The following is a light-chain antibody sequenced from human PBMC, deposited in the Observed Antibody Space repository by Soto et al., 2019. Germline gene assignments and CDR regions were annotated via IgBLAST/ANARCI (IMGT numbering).Light chain of an antibody. CDR2: DAS. CDR1: QSIGNS. J-gene: IGKJ5*01. V-gene: IGKV3-11*01. Sequence: EIGLTQSPATLSLSPGERATLSCMASQSIGNSLALYQQRPGLAPRLLIYDASNRATGIPTRFSGSGSGTDFTLTISSLEPEDFAVYYCQQRGEWPPGATFGQGTR. CDR3: QQRGEWPPGAT.